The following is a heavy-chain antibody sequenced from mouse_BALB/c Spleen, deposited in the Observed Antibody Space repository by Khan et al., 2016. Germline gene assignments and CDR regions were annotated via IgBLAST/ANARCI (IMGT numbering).Heavy chain of an antibody. CDR1: GFSLTGYG. Sequence: QMQLEESGPGLVAPSQSLSITCTVSGFSLTGYGVNWVRQPPGKGLEWLGKMWADGRTDYNSALKSRVSISKDNSKSQVFLKMNSLQTDDTANYYCSSDYDGFAYWGQGTLVIVAA. D-gene: IGHD2-12*01. J-gene: IGHJ3*01. CDR3: SSDYDGFAY. V-gene: IGHV2-6-7*01. CDR2: MWADGRT.